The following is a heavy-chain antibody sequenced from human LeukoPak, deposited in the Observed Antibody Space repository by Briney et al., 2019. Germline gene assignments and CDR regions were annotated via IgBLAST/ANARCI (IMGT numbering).Heavy chain of an antibody. V-gene: IGHV3-21*01. J-gene: IGHJ4*02. Sequence: GGSLRLSRAASGFTFSSYSMNWVRQAPGKGLEWVSSISSSSSYIYYADSVKGRFTISRDNAKNSLYLQMNSLRAEDTAVYYCAREGDYVWVNYFDYWGQGTLVTVSS. CDR2: ISSSSSYI. CDR3: AREGDYVWVNYFDY. CDR1: GFTFSSYS. D-gene: IGHD3-16*01.